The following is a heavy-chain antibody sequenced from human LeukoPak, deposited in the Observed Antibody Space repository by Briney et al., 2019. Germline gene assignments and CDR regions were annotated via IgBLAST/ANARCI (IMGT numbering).Heavy chain of an antibody. CDR2: ISYDGSNK. Sequence: GRSLRLSCAASGFTFSSYAMHWVRQAPGKGLEWVAVISYDGSNKYYADSVKGRFTISRDNSKNTLYLQMNRLRAEDTAVYYCARDLIVVVPAAMTALYYYYYGMDVWGQGTTVTVSS. V-gene: IGHV3-30-3*01. D-gene: IGHD2-2*01. CDR3: ARDLIVVVPAAMTALYYYYYGMDV. J-gene: IGHJ6*02. CDR1: GFTFSSYA.